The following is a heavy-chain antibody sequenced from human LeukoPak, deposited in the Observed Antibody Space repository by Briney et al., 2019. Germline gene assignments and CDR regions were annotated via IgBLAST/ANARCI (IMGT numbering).Heavy chain of an antibody. CDR2: IYTSGST. CDR1: GGSISSYY. V-gene: IGHV4-4*07. J-gene: IGHJ6*03. Sequence: SETLSLTCTVSGGSISSYYWSWIRQPAGKGLEWIGRIYTSGSTNYNPSLKSRVTMSVDTSKNQFSLKLSSVTAADTAVYYCAIESWFGDRYYMDVWGKGTTVTVSS. D-gene: IGHD3-10*01. CDR3: AIESWFGDRYYMDV.